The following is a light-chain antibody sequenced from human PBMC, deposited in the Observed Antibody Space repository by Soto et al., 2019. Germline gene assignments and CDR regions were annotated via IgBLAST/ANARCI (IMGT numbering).Light chain of an antibody. Sequence: DIQMTQSPPALSASVGDRVTITCRASESVHKWLAWYQQKAGKAPKVLIYDASTLETGVPSRFSGSGSGTEFALTISSLQPNDSATYFCQQYHGSSITFAQGTKVEI. V-gene: IGKV1-5*01. CDR3: QQYHGSSIT. CDR1: ESVHKW. J-gene: IGKJ1*01. CDR2: DAS.